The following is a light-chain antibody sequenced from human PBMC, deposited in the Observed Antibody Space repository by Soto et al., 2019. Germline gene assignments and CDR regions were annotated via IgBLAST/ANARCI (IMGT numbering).Light chain of an antibody. J-gene: IGKJ5*01. CDR2: DTS. V-gene: IGKV3-11*01. Sequence: TQSPSTLSLSPGERATLSCRASQSVSSSLAWYQQKPGQSPRLLIYDTSNRATGIPARFSGSGSGTDFTLTISSLEPEDFAVYYCQQRTNWRITFGQGTRLEIK. CDR1: QSVSSS. CDR3: QQRTNWRIT.